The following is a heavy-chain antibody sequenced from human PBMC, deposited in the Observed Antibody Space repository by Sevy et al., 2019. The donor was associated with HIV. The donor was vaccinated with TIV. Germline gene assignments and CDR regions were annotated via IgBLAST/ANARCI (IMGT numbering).Heavy chain of an antibody. Sequence: GGSLRLSCSTSRVSFTNPAMSWLRQAPGKGLEWVASISGSGGTKYYAGSVRGRFSISRDDSENTVYLQMSSLRAEDTAVYYGAKKHYELVSYFEHGGQGTLVTVSS. CDR3: AKKHYELVSYFEH. D-gene: IGHD3-22*01. J-gene: IGHJ1*01. CDR1: RVSFTNPA. V-gene: IGHV3-23*01. CDR2: ISGSGGTK.